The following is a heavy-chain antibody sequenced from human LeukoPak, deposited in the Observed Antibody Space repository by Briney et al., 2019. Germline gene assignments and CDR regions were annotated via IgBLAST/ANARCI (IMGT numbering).Heavy chain of an antibody. Sequence: GGSLRLSSAASGFTFSSYWMDWVRHAQGKGRVGVISINSGGSSKTYADHVKGRFTRYRDNAKNTLYLKMQRPRAEDTAVYYSARDSRYCSSTSCRRNDAFDIWGQGTMVTVSS. D-gene: IGHD2-2*01. CDR1: GFTFSSYW. V-gene: IGHV3-74*03. CDR2: INSGGSSK. J-gene: IGHJ3*02. CDR3: ARDSRYCSSTSCRRNDAFDI.